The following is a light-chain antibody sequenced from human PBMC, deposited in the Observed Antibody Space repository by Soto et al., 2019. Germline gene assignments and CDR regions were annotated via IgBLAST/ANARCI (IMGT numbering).Light chain of an antibody. J-gene: IGLJ2*01. V-gene: IGLV1-51*01. CDR3: GTWDNSLSSVV. CDR2: DSN. Sequence: QSVLTQPPSVSGAPGQKVTISCSGCSSTIGNNYVSWYQQVPGTASRVLIYDSNKRPSGFPDRFSGSKSGTSATLGMTGLETGDEADYYCGTWDNSLSSVVFGGGTKRTVL. CDR1: SSTIGNNY.